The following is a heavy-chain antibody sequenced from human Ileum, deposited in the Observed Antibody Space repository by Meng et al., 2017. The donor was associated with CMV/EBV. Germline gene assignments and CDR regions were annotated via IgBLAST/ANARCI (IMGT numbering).Heavy chain of an antibody. CDR3: AKDRRALRQGGAFDI. V-gene: IGHV3-23*01. J-gene: IGHJ3*02. D-gene: IGHD2-8*01. CDR1: GFTFSSHA. CDR2: ISGSGGST. Sequence: GGSLRLSCAASGFTFSSHAMSWVRQAPGKGLEWVSAISGSGGSTYYADSVKGRFTISRDNSKNTLYLQMNSLRAEDTAVYYCAKDRRALRQGGAFDIWGQGTMVTVSS.